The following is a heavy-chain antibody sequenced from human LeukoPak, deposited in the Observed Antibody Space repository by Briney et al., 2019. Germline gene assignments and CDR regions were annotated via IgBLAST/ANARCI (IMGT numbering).Heavy chain of an antibody. CDR2: ISGFDSGT. V-gene: IGHV3-23*01. CDR3: VKGFHFDW. J-gene: IGHJ4*02. CDR1: GGSFSGYY. Sequence: ETLSLTCAVYGGSFSGYYWSWIRQPPGKGLEWVSSISGFDSGTYYTDSVRGRFTISRDTSKNTLYMQMNNLRAEDTAVYYCVKGFHFDWWGQGTLVTVSS.